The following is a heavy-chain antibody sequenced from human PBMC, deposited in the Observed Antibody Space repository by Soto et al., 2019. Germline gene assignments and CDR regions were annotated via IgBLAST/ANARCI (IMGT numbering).Heavy chain of an antibody. CDR1: GGSISSGGYS. V-gene: IGHV4-30-2*01. J-gene: IGHJ4*02. CDR2: IYHSGGT. D-gene: IGHD3-22*01. CDR3: ARAAKYYDSSGYYVFDY. Sequence: LSLPCAVSGGSISSGGYSWSWIRQPPGKGLEWIGYIYHSGGTYYNPSLKSRVTISVDRSKNQFSLKLSSVTAADTAVYYCARAAKYYDSSGYYVFDYWGQGTLVTAPQ.